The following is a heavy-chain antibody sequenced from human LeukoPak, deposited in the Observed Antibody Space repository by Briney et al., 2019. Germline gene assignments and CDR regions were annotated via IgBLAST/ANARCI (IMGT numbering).Heavy chain of an antibody. J-gene: IGHJ4*02. CDR1: GGSISSGGYS. D-gene: IGHD5-18*01. Sequence: ESSETLSLTCAVSGGSISSGGYSWSWIRQPPGKGLEWIGYIYHSGSTYYNPSLKSRVTISVDRSKTQFSLKLSSVTAADTAVYYCARGSDTAMVKIDYWGQGTLVTVSS. CDR2: IYHSGST. CDR3: ARGSDTAMVKIDY. V-gene: IGHV4-30-2*01.